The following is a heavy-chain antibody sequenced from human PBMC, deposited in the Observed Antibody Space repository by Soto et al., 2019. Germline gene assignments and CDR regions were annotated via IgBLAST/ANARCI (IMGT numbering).Heavy chain of an antibody. CDR2: IIPIFGTA. Sequence: QVQLVQSGAEVKKPGSSVKVSCKASGGTFSSYAISWVRQAPGQGLEWMGGIIPIFGTANYAQKFQGRVTITADESTSTAYMELSSLRSEDTAVYYCGVTSSFRGVIMGYFDYWGQGTLVTVSS. V-gene: IGHV1-69*01. D-gene: IGHD3-10*01. CDR3: GVTSSFRGVIMGYFDY. J-gene: IGHJ4*02. CDR1: GGTFSSYA.